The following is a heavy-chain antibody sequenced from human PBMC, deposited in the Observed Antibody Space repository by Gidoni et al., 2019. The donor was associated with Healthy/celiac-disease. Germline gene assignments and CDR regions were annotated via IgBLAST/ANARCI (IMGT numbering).Heavy chain of an antibody. CDR1: GFTFSSYA. D-gene: IGHD5-18*01. CDR2: ISGSGGST. CDR3: AKDGETRTGIQLWSGEYYFDY. J-gene: IGHJ4*02. V-gene: IGHV3-23*01. Sequence: EVQLLESGGGLVQPGGSLRLSCAASGFTFSSYALSWVRQAPGKGLEWVSAISGSGGSTYYADSVKGRFTISRDNSKNTLYLQMNSLRAEDTAVYYCAKDGETRTGIQLWSGEYYFDYWGQGTLVTVSS.